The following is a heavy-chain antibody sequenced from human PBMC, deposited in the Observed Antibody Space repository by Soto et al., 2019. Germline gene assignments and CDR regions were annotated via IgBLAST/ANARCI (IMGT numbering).Heavy chain of an antibody. V-gene: IGHV1-69*04. J-gene: IGHJ4*02. Sequence: ASVKVSCKASGGTFSSYTISWVRQAPGQGPEWMGRIIPILGIANYAQKFQGRVTITADKSTSTAYMELSSLRSEDTAVDYCARDAADERAEDYWGQGTLVAVSS. CDR1: GGTFSSYT. CDR2: IIPILGIA. CDR3: ARDAADERAEDY. D-gene: IGHD6-13*01.